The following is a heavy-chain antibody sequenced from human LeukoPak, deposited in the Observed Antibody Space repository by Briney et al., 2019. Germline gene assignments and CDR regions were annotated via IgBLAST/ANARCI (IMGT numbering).Heavy chain of an antibody. Sequence: GGSLRPSCAASGFTFSGYAMSWVRQAPGKGLEWVSAISGSGGSTYYADSVKGRFTISRDNSKNTLYLQMNSLRAEDTAVYYCAKDRKSGGSCHDYWGQGTLVTVSS. D-gene: IGHD2-15*01. CDR3: AKDRKSGGSCHDY. V-gene: IGHV3-23*01. J-gene: IGHJ4*02. CDR1: GFTFSGYA. CDR2: ISGSGGST.